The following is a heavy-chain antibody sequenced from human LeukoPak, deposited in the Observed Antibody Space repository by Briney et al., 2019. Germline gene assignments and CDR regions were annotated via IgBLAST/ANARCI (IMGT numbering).Heavy chain of an antibody. V-gene: IGHV3-73*01. J-gene: IGHJ6*03. Sequence: GGSLRLSCAASGFIFSGAAVHWVRQASGKGLEWIGRIRSKANSFATTYAASVKGRFAISRVDSKNTAYLQMNSLKTEDTAVYYCARLGGDSSARLGAYYSYYMDVWGKGTTVIVSS. CDR3: ARLGGDSSARLGAYYSYYMDV. CDR2: IRSKANSFAT. CDR1: GFIFSGAA. D-gene: IGHD6-19*01.